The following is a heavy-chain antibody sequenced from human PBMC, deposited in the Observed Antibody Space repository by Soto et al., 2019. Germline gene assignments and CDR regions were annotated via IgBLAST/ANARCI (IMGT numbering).Heavy chain of an antibody. D-gene: IGHD3-10*01. Sequence: TCSISCGSIRSGDYYWSLIRQPPGKGLEWIGYIYYSGTTYYNASLKSRLTISIDTSKNQFSLKLNSVTAADTAVYYCASTPYGSGIHYFDFWGLGILETVSS. J-gene: IGHJ4*02. CDR3: ASTPYGSGIHYFDF. CDR1: CGSIRSGDYY. CDR2: IYYSGTT. V-gene: IGHV4-30-4*01.